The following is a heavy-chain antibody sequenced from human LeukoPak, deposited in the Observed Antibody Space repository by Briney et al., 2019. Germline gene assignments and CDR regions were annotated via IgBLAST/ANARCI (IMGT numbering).Heavy chain of an antibody. J-gene: IGHJ6*02. CDR2: IIPIFGTA. V-gene: IGHV1-69*13. CDR1: GGTFSSYA. D-gene: IGHD6-13*01. Sequence: ASVKVSCKASGGTFSSYAISWVRQAPGQGLEWMGGIIPIFGTANYAQKFQGRVTITADDSTSTAYMELSSLRSEDTAVYYCARARPTHIAAAGTWYYYYGMDVWGQGTTVTVSS. CDR3: ARARPTHIAAAGTWYYYYGMDV.